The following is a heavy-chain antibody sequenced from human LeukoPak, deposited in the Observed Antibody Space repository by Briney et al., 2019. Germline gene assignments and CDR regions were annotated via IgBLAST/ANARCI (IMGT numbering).Heavy chain of an antibody. J-gene: IGHJ4*02. Sequence: GGSLRLSCAASGFTFDDYGMSWVRQAPGKGLEWVSGINWNGGSTGYADSVKGRFTISRDNAKNSLYLQMNSLRAEDTALYYCARVVGYYYDSSGYYGPYYFDYWGQGTLVTVSS. D-gene: IGHD3-22*01. CDR2: INWNGGST. CDR1: GFTFDDYG. V-gene: IGHV3-20*04. CDR3: ARVVGYYYDSSGYYGPYYFDY.